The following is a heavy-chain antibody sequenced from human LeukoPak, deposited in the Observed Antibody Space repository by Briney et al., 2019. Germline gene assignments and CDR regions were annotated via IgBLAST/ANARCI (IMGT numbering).Heavy chain of an antibody. D-gene: IGHD6-19*01. CDR3: ARQQWLGQDVFDF. CDR1: GVSISSGPYY. J-gene: IGHJ3*01. Sequence: SETLSLTCTVSGVSISSGPYYWGWIRQPPGKDLEWLGTFFYNANTYYNPSLKSRVSILVDTSKNQFSLKMSSVTAADTAVYYCARQQWLGQDVFDFWGQGTMVTVSS. CDR2: FFYNANT. V-gene: IGHV4-39*01.